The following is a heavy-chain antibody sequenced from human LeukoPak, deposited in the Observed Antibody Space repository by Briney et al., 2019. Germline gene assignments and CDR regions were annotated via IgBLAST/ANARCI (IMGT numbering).Heavy chain of an antibody. D-gene: IGHD1-20*01. CDR1: GGSNY. J-gene: IGHJ5*02. V-gene: IGHV4-59*08. CDR3: AKHSNWNAGVDWFDP. CDR2: IHYSGST. Sequence: SETLSLTFTVSGGSNYWSWIRRPPGKGLEWIAYIHYSGSTNYNPSLKSRVTISIDTSKNQFSLKLNSVTAADTAVYYCAKHSNWNAGVDWFDPWGQGTLVTVSS.